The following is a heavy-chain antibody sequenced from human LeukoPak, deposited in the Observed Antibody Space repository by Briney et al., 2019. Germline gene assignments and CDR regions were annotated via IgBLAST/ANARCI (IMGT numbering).Heavy chain of an antibody. CDR2: MNPNSGNT. D-gene: IGHD5-12*01. V-gene: IGHV1-8*01. Sequence: ASVKVSCKASGYTFTSYDINWVRQATGQGLEWMGWMNPNSGNTGYAQKFQGRVTMTRNTSISTAYMELSSLRSEDTAVYYCARGGNIVATNGYYYMDVWGKGTTVTASS. CDR1: GYTFTSYD. CDR3: ARGGNIVATNGYYYMDV. J-gene: IGHJ6*03.